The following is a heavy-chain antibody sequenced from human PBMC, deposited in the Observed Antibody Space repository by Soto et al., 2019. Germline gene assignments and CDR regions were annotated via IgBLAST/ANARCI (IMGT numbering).Heavy chain of an antibody. CDR3: ARALDYGDYGGDAFDI. Sequence: PSETLSLTCTVSGGSISSYYWSWIRQPPGKGLEWIGYIYYSGSTNYNPSLKSRVTISVDTSKNQFSLKLSSVTAADTAVYYCARALDYGDYGGDAFDIWGQGTMVTVS. J-gene: IGHJ3*02. V-gene: IGHV4-59*01. CDR2: IYYSGST. D-gene: IGHD4-17*01. CDR1: GGSISSYY.